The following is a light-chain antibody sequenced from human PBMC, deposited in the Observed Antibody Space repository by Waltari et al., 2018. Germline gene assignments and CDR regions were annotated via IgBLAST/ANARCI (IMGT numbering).Light chain of an antibody. CDR3: MQALQTPPN. Sequence: IVMPHFQLPLPVTPERRPPISSSFSQSLLHSHGYSYLDWYLQKPGQSPHLLIYLGSNRASGVPDRFSGSGSGTDFTLKISRVEAEDVGVYYCMQALQTPPNFGGGTKVEIK. J-gene: IGKJ4*01. V-gene: IGKV2-28*01. CDR1: QSLLHSHGYSY. CDR2: LGS.